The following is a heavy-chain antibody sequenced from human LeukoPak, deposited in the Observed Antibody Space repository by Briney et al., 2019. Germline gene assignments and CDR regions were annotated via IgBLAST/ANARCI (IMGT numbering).Heavy chain of an antibody. Sequence: TSETLSLTCTVSGGSISSYYWSWIRQPPGKGLEWIGYIYYSGSTNYNPSLKSRVTISVDTSKNQFSLKLSSVTAADTAVYYCARHNYDYVWGSYRLFDYWGQGTLVTVSS. J-gene: IGHJ4*02. CDR3: ARHNYDYVWGSYRLFDY. CDR1: GGSISSYY. V-gene: IGHV4-59*08. CDR2: IYYSGST. D-gene: IGHD3-16*02.